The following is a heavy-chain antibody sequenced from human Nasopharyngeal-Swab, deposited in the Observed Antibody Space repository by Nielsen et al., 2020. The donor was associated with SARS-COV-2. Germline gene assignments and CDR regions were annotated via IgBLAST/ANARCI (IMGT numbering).Heavy chain of an antibody. V-gene: IGHV4-61*02. CDR2: IYTSGST. D-gene: IGHD3-16*01. CDR3: ARSGGGYFDY. Sequence: LRLSCTVSGGSISSGSYYWSWIRQPAGKGLEWTGRIYTSGSTNYNPSLKSRVTISVDTSKNQFSLKLSSVTAADTAVYYCARSGGGYFDYWGQGTLVTVSS. J-gene: IGHJ4*02. CDR1: GGSISSGSYY.